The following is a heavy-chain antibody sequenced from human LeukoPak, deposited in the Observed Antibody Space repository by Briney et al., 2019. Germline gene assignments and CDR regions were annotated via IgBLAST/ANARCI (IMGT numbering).Heavy chain of an antibody. V-gene: IGHV1-2*02. CDR1: GYTFTGYY. Sequence: ASVKVSCKASGYTFTGYYMHWVRQAPGQGLEWMGWINPNSGGTNYAQKFQGRVTMTRDTSISTAYMELSRLRSDDTAVYYCARSSPYCSGGSCYFRTRWFDPWGQGTLVTVFS. D-gene: IGHD2-15*01. CDR2: INPNSGGT. J-gene: IGHJ5*02. CDR3: ARSSPYCSGGSCYFRTRWFDP.